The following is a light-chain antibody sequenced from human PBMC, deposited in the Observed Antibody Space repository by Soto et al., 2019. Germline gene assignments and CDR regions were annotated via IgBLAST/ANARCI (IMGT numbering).Light chain of an antibody. CDR3: SSYTSSSTVV. CDR1: SSDVGGYNY. J-gene: IGLJ2*01. V-gene: IGLV2-14*01. Sequence: QSALTQPASVSGSSGQSITISCTGTSSDVGGYNYVCWYQQHPGKAPKLMIFDVSNRPSGVSNRFSGSKSGNTASLTISGLQAEDEADYYCSSYTSSSTVVFSGGTKLTVL. CDR2: DVS.